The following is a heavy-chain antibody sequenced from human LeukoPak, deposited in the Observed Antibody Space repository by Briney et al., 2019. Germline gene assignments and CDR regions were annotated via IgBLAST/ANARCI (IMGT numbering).Heavy chain of an antibody. CDR1: GFTLTDYN. Sequence: GGSLRLSCGASGFTLTDYNMPRVRQAPGKGLEYVAFIRFDGTTEYYTDSVKGRFTMSRDKSKNTLYLQMNSLRGEDTAVYYCARGAAVALELWGQGTLVTVSS. CDR2: IRFDGTTE. CDR3: ARGAAVALEL. D-gene: IGHD6-19*01. V-gene: IGHV3-30*02. J-gene: IGHJ4*02.